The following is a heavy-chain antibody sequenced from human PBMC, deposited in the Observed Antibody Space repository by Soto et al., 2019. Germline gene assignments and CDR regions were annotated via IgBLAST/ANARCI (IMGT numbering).Heavy chain of an antibody. D-gene: IGHD6-19*01. CDR1: GFTFSSYG. J-gene: IGHJ4*02. CDR2: IWYDGSNK. V-gene: IGHV3-33*01. CDR3: ARDSSSGWEMTFDY. Sequence: GGSLRLSCAASGFTFSSYGMHWVRQAPGKGLEWVAVIWYDGSNKYYADSVKGRFTISRDNSKNTLYLQMNSLRAEDTAVYYCARDSSSGWEMTFDYWGQGTLVTVSS.